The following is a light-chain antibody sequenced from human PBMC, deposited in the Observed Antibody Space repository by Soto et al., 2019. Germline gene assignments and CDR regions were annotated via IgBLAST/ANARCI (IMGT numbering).Light chain of an antibody. Sequence: QSVLTQPPSASGTPGQRVTISCSGSSSSIGSNTVNWYQQLPGTAPKLLIYSNNQRPSGVPDRFSGSKSGTSASLAISGLQSEVEADYYCAAWDDSLNGRVVFGGGTKLTVL. V-gene: IGLV1-44*01. CDR2: SNN. CDR1: SSSIGSNT. J-gene: IGLJ2*01. CDR3: AAWDDSLNGRVV.